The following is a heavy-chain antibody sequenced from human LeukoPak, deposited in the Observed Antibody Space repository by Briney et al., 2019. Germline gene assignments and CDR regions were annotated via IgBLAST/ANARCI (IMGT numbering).Heavy chain of an antibody. D-gene: IGHD2-2*01. CDR2: IKQDGSEK. Sequence: GGSLRLSCAASGFTFSSYWMSWVRQAPGKGLEWVANIKQDGSEKYYVDSVKGRFTISRDNAKNSLYLQMNSLRAEDTAVYYCARADNSTSCHASCYYYYMDVWGKGTTVTVSS. J-gene: IGHJ6*03. CDR3: ARADNSTSCHASCYYYYMDV. CDR1: GFTFSSYW. V-gene: IGHV3-7*01.